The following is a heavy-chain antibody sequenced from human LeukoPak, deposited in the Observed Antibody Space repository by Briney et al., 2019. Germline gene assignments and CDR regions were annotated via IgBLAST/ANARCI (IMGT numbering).Heavy chain of an antibody. V-gene: IGHV4-39*07. CDR2: INHSGST. CDR1: GGSISNINYY. CDR3: ARAWRGYSSSWRY. J-gene: IGHJ4*02. Sequence: MSSETLSLTCTVSGGSISNINYYWGWIRQPPGKGLEWIGTINHSGSTNYNPSLKSRVTISVDTSKYQFSLKLSSVTAADTAVYYCARAWRGYSSSWRYWGQGTLVTVSS. D-gene: IGHD6-13*01.